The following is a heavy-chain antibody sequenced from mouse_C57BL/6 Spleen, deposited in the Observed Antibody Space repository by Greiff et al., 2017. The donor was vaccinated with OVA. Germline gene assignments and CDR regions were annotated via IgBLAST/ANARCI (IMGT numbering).Heavy chain of an antibody. V-gene: IGHV1-54*01. J-gene: IGHJ2*01. Sequence: QVQLQQSGAELVRPGTSVKVSCKASGYAFTNYLIEWVKQRPGQGLEWIGVINPGSGGTNYNEKFKGKATLTADKSSSTAYMQLSSLTSEDSAVYFCASTVGDWGQGTTLTVSS. D-gene: IGHD1-1*01. CDR2: INPGSGGT. CDR3: ASTVGD. CDR1: GYAFTNYL.